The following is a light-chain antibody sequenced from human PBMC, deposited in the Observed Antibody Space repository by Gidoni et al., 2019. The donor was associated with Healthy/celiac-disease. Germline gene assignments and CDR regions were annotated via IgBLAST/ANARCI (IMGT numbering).Light chain of an antibody. CDR1: QSISSY. J-gene: IGKJ1*01. CDR2: AAS. CDR3: QQSYSTPGT. Sequence: QMTKTPSSLSASVGDRVTITCRASQSISSYLNWYQQKPGKAPKLLIYAASSLQSGVPSRFSGSGSGTDFTLTISSLQPEDFATYYCQQSYSTPGTFGQGTKVEIK. V-gene: IGKV1-39*01.